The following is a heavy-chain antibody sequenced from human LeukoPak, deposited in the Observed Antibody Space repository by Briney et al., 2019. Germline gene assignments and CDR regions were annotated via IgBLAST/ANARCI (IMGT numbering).Heavy chain of an antibody. CDR3: ARITYSSSSFGVNRPDDY. V-gene: IGHV3-21*01. J-gene: IGHJ4*02. D-gene: IGHD6-6*01. CDR1: GFTFSTYS. CDR2: ISSSGSYI. Sequence: GGSLRLSCAASGFTFSTYSMNWVRQAPGKGLEWVSSISSSGSYIYYADSLKGRFTISRDNAKNSLYLQMNSLRAEDTAVYYCARITYSSSSFGVNRPDDYWGQGTLVTVSS.